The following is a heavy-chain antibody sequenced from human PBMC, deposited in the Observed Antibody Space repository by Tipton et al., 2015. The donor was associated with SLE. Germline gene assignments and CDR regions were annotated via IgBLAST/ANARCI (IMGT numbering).Heavy chain of an antibody. J-gene: IGHJ4*02. V-gene: IGHV3-53*05. CDR2: IYSGGST. Sequence: SLRLSCAASGFTVSSKYMSWVRQAPGKGLEWVSVIYSGGSTYYADSVKGRFTISRDNSKNTLYLQMNSLRAEDTAVYYCLVYYDSSGYYYGFDYWGQGTLVTVSS. CDR1: GFTVSSKY. CDR3: LVYYDSSGYYYGFDY. D-gene: IGHD3-22*01.